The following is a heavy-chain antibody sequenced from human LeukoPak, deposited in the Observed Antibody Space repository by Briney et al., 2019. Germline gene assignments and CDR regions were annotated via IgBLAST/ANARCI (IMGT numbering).Heavy chain of an antibody. J-gene: IGHJ5*02. CDR1: GGSISSSSYY. D-gene: IGHD6-13*01. Sequence: PSETLSLACTVSGGSISSSSYYWGWIRQPPGTGLEWIGSIYYSGSTYYNPSLKSRVTISVDTSKNQFSLKLSSVTAADTAVYYCARGRAAGTTTPRRYNWFDPWGQGTLVTVSS. CDR2: IYYSGST. V-gene: IGHV4-39*01. CDR3: ARGRAAGTTTPRRYNWFDP.